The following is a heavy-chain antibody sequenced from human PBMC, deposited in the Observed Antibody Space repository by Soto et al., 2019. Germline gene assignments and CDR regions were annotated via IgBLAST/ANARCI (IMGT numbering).Heavy chain of an antibody. CDR2: IYYSGST. CDR3: ARRYGMAWDY. Sequence: SETLSLTCTVSGGSISSGGYYWSWIRQHPGKGLEWIGYIYYSGSTNYNPSLKSRVTISVDTSKNQFSLKLSSVTAADTAVYYCARRYGMAWDYWGQGTLVTVSS. V-gene: IGHV4-61*08. J-gene: IGHJ4*02. CDR1: GGSISSGGYY. D-gene: IGHD2-8*01.